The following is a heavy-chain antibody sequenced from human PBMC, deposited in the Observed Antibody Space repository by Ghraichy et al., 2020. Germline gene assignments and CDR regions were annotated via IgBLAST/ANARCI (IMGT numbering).Heavy chain of an antibody. D-gene: IGHD3-22*01. J-gene: IGHJ5*02. CDR1: GFTFSNAW. CDR3: TTEHDSSGYYEKWFDP. CDR2: IKSKTDGGTT. V-gene: IGHV3-15*01. Sequence: GGSLRLSCAASGFTFSNAWMSWVRQAPGKGLEWVGRIKSKTDGGTTDYAAPVKGRFTISRDDSKNTLYLQMNSLKTEDTAVYYCTTEHDSSGYYEKWFDPWGQGTLVTVSS.